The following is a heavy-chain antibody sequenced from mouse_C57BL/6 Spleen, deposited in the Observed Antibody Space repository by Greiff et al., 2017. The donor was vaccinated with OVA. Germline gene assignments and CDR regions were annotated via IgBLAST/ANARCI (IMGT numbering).Heavy chain of an antibody. D-gene: IGHD1-1*01. V-gene: IGHV1-59*01. J-gene: IGHJ4*01. CDR3: ASLTTVRDY. CDR1: GYTFTSYW. Sequence: QVQLQQPGAELVRPGTSVTLSCKASGYTFTSYWMHWVKQRPGHGLEWIGAIDPSASCTNYNQKFKGKAILTVDTSSSTAYMQLSSLTSEDSAVYYCASLTTVRDYWGQGTSVTVSA. CDR2: IDPSASCT.